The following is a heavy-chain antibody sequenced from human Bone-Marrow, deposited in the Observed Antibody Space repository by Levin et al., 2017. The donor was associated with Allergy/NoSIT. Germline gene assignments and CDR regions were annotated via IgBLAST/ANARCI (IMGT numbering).Heavy chain of an antibody. Sequence: GESLKISCAASVSSFGTFPMNWVRQAPGKELEWVSSITDSGTYTYYADSVKGRFTISRDNAKNSLYLQMNSLRAEDTAVYYCATERGLTRGPGIAVAATKTLDYWGQGTLVTVSS. CDR1: VSSFGTFP. CDR2: ITDSGTYT. D-gene: IGHD6-19*01. CDR3: ATERGLTRGPGIAVAATKTLDY. J-gene: IGHJ4*02. V-gene: IGHV3-21*01.